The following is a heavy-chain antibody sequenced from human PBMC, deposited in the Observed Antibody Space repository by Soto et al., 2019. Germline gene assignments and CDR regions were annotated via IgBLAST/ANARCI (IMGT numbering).Heavy chain of an antibody. V-gene: IGHV3-30*18. CDR2: ISYDGSYK. D-gene: IGHD5-18*01. Sequence: PGGSLRLSCAASGFTFDNYGMHWVRHAPGKGLEWVSGISYDGSYKYYADSVKGRFIISRDNPKNTLYLQMNSLRTEDTAVYYCAKELSHSYGYTRYYFYGMDVWGPGTTVTVSS. CDR1: GFTFDNYG. CDR3: AKELSHSYGYTRYYFYGMDV. J-gene: IGHJ6*02.